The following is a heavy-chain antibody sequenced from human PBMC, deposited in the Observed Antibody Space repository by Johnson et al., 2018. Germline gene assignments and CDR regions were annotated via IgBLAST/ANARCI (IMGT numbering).Heavy chain of an antibody. J-gene: IGHJ6*03. CDR1: GFTFSSYA. CDR2: ISGSGGST. V-gene: IGHV3-23*04. CDR3: AKEWQFAYYYYYMDV. Sequence: VQLVQSGGGLVQXGGSXRLXCAASGFTFSSYAMSWVRQAPGKGLEWVSAISGSGGSTYYADSVKGRFTLSRDNSKNTLYRQMNSLRAEDTAVYYCAKEWQFAYYYYYMDVWGKGTTVTVSS. D-gene: IGHD3-10*01.